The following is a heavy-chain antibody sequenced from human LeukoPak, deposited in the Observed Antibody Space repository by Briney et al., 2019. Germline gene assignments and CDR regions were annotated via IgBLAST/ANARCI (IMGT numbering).Heavy chain of an antibody. CDR3: AKDLRPYCSGGSCFSPFDY. D-gene: IGHD2-15*01. J-gene: IGHJ4*02. CDR2: ISWNSGSI. CDR1: GFTFDDFA. V-gene: IGHV3-9*01. Sequence: GGSLRLSCAASGFTFDDFAMHWVRQAPGKGLEWVSTISWNSGSIGYADSVKGRFTISRDNAKNPLYLQMNSLRPEDTALYYCAKDLRPYCSGGSCFSPFDYWGQGTLVTVSS.